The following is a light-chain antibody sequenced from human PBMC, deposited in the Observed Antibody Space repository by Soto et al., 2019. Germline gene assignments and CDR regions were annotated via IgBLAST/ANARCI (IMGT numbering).Light chain of an antibody. Sequence: QSALTQPASVSGSPGQSITISCTGTSSDVGGYNYVSWYQQHPGKAPKLMIYDVSNRPSGASNRFSGSKSGNTASLTISGLQGEDEADYYCSSYTSSSTPVFGTGTKVTVL. V-gene: IGLV2-14*01. J-gene: IGLJ1*01. CDR2: DVS. CDR1: SSDVGGYNY. CDR3: SSYTSSSTPV.